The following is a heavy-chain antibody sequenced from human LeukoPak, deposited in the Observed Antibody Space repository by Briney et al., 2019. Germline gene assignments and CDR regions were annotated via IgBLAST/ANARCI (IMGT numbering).Heavy chain of an antibody. CDR1: GFTLNSYA. V-gene: IGHV3-23*01. J-gene: IGHJ4*02. D-gene: IGHD2-2*01. CDR2: ITGSGGSA. Sequence: GGSLRLSCAASGFTLNSYAMSWVRQAPGKGLEWVSAITGSGGSAYSADSVKGRFTISRDNSKNTLYLQMNSLRAEDTAVYYCAKDSFCGSTSCSDFDYWGQGTLVTVSS. CDR3: AKDSFCGSTSCSDFDY.